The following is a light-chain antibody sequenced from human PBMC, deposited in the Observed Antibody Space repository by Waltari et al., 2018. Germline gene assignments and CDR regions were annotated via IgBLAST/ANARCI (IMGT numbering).Light chain of an antibody. J-gene: IGLJ3*02. Sequence: QSALTQPASVSGSTGQSITIYCSGLSSNVRNPIFVSWYQHLPDEAPKLVIYEGSKRPSGVSDRFSGSKSGNTSSLTISGLQAEDEADYYCCSYGDSVMFGGGTKLTVL. CDR1: SSNVRNPIF. V-gene: IGLV2-23*01. CDR2: EGS. CDR3: CSYGDSVM.